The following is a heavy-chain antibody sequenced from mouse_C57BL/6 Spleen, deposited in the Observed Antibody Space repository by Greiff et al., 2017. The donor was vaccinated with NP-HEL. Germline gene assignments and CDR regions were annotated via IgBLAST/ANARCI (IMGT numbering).Heavy chain of an antibody. J-gene: IGHJ4*01. CDR1: GFNIKNTY. D-gene: IGHD2-4*01. CDR2: IDPANGNT. V-gene: IGHV14-3*01. CDR3: SSFYDYDDYAMDY. Sequence: VQLQQSVAELVRPGASVKLSCTASGFNIKNTYMHWVKQRPEQGLEWIGRIDPANGNTKYAPKFQGKATITADTSSNTAYLQLSSLTSEDTAIYYCSSFYDYDDYAMDYWGQGTSVTVSS.